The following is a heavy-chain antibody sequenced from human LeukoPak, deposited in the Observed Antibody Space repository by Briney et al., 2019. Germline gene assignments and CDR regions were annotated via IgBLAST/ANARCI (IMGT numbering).Heavy chain of an antibody. Sequence: SETLSLTCTVSGGSISSYYWSWIRQPPGKGLEWIGYIYYSGSTNYNPSLKSRVTISVDTSKNQFSLKLSSVTAADTAVYYCASPQRGSGHQDAFDIWDQGTVVTVSS. CDR2: IYYSGST. V-gene: IGHV4-59*01. D-gene: IGHD2-15*01. J-gene: IGHJ3*02. CDR3: ASPQRGSGHQDAFDI. CDR1: GGSISSYY.